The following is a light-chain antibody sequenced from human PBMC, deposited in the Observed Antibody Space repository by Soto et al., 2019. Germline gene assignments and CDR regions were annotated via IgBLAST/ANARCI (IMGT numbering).Light chain of an antibody. V-gene: IGKV1-39*01. J-gene: IGKJ4*01. CDR1: QSISNY. Sequence: DIQMTQSPSSLSASVGDRATITCRASQSISNYLNWYQQQPGRAPKLLIYGASTLQSGVPARFSGSGSGTEFTLTISSLQPGDFATYYCQQSYSSPLTFGRGTKVEIK. CDR2: GAS. CDR3: QQSYSSPLT.